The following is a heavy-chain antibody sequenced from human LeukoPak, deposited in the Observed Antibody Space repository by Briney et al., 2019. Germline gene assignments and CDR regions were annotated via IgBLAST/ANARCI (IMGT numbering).Heavy chain of an antibody. CDR3: ARTSHSGVWYDLGY. D-gene: IGHD6-19*01. CDR1: GFSLTTRGMR. V-gene: IGHV2-70*01. J-gene: IGHJ4*02. CDR2: IDWEDNI. Sequence: SGPALVKPTQALTLTCTFSGFSLTTRGMRVSWIRQSPGKAPEWLALIDWEDNIYYSTSLRARLTISKDTSKNQAALTLTNVDPADTATYYCARTSHSGVWYDLGYWGQGTLVTVSS.